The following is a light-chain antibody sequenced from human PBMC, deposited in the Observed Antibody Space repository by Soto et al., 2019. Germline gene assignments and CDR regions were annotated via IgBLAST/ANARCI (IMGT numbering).Light chain of an antibody. CDR1: QTINTH. Sequence: DIQMTQSPSSLSASVGDRVTITCRASQTINTHLNWYQQKPGEAPKLLISAASTLQSGAPSRFSGSGSGTDFTLTISSLQPEDFAIYYCQQSYSTLPLTFGGGTQVEIK. J-gene: IGKJ4*01. V-gene: IGKV1-39*01. CDR2: AAS. CDR3: QQSYSTLPLT.